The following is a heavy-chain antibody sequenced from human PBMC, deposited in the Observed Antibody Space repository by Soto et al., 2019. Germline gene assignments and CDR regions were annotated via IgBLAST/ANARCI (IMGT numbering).Heavy chain of an antibody. J-gene: IGHJ6*02. CDR2: INGDGITR. V-gene: IGHV3-74*01. CDR1: EFAFNTYW. Sequence: EVQLVESGGGLVQPEGSLRLSCAASEFAFNTYWMHWVRQVPGKGLEWVSRINGDGITRTYADSVKGRFTISRDNAENILYLQMNSLRAEDTAVYYCARDKAYGLDVWGQGTTVTVSS. CDR3: ARDKAYGLDV.